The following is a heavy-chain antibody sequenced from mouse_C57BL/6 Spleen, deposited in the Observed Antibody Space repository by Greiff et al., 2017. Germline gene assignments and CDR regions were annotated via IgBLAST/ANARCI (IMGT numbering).Heavy chain of an antibody. CDR2: ISDGGSYT. CDR1: GFTFSSYA. CDR3: ARDSSGYVFDY. Sequence: EVQLMESGGGLVKPGGSLKLSCAASGFTFSSYAMSWVRQTPEKRLEWVATISDGGSYTYYPDNVKGRFTISRDNAKNNLYLQMSHLKSEDTAMYYCARDSSGYVFDYWGQGTTLTVSS. V-gene: IGHV5-4*01. D-gene: IGHD3-2*02. J-gene: IGHJ2*01.